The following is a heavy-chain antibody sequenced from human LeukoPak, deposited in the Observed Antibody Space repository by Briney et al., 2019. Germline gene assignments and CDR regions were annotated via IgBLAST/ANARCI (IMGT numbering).Heavy chain of an antibody. V-gene: IGHV4-61*01. CDR2: IYYTGST. Sequence: SETLSLTCTVSGGSVSSGSAYWSWIRQPPGKGLEWMGYIYYTGSTNYNPSLKSRVTISVDTSKNQFSLNLSSVTAADTAVYCCARVFSGSEIYVFDYWGQGTLVTASS. CDR1: GGSVSSGSAY. CDR3: ARVFSGSEIYVFDY. D-gene: IGHD3-10*01. J-gene: IGHJ4*02.